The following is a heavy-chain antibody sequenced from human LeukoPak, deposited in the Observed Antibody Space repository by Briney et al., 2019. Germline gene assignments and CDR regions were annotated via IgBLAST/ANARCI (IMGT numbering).Heavy chain of an antibody. CDR3: AESAWLGY. Sequence: TGGSLRLSCAASGFTFSSYEMNWVRQAPGKGLEWVSYISSSGSTIYYAESVKGRFTVSRDNAQNSVYLEINSLRAEDTAVYYCAESAWLGYWGQGTLVTVSS. D-gene: IGHD6-19*01. J-gene: IGHJ4*02. CDR1: GFTFSSYE. V-gene: IGHV3-48*03. CDR2: ISSSGSTI.